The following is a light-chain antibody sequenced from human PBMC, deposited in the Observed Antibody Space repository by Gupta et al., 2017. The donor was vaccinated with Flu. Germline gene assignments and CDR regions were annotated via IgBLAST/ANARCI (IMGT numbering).Light chain of an antibody. Sequence: DIQMTQSPSSLSASVGDRVTITCQASQDISNYLNWYQQKPGKAPKLLIYDASNLETGVPSRFSGSGYGTDFTFTISSRQQEDIATYYCQQYDYLPPWTFGQGTKVEIK. CDR3: QQYDYLPPWT. V-gene: IGKV1-33*01. CDR2: DAS. CDR1: QDISNY. J-gene: IGKJ1*01.